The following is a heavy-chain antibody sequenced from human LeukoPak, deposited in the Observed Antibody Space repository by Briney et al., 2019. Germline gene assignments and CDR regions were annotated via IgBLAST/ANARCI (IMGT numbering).Heavy chain of an antibody. CDR3: ARDYSGGPGFDY. V-gene: IGHV3-66*01. CDR1: GFTVSSNY. D-gene: IGHD6-19*01. Sequence: GGSLRLSCAASGFTVSSNYMSWVRQAPGKGLEWVSVIYSGGSTYYADSVKGRFTISRDNSKNTLYLQMNSLRAEDTAVYYCARDYSGGPGFDYWGQGTLVTVSS. J-gene: IGHJ4*02. CDR2: IYSGGST.